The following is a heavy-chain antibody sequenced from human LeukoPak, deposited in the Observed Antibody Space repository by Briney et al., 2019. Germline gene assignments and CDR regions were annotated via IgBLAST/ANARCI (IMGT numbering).Heavy chain of an antibody. CDR3: AATTSGWYPVRAFGV. Sequence: ASVKVSCKASGYTFTSYGISWVRQAPGQGLEWMGWISAYNGNTNYAQKLQGRVTMTTDTSTSTAYMELRSLRSDDTAVYYCAATTSGWYPVRAFGVWGEGAMVTVSS. J-gene: IGHJ3*01. D-gene: IGHD6-19*01. CDR1: GYTFTSYG. CDR2: ISAYNGNT. V-gene: IGHV1-18*01.